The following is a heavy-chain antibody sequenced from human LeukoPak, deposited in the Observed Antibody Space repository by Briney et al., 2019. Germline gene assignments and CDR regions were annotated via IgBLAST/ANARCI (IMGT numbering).Heavy chain of an antibody. J-gene: IGHJ3*02. CDR2: IYTSGST. V-gene: IGHV4-61*02. CDR1: GGSISSGSYY. Sequence: SETLSLTCTVSGGSISSGSYYWSWIRQPAGKGLEWIGRIYTSGSTNYNPSLKSRVTISVDTSKNQFSLRLSSVTAADTAVYYCARFKLRATYGSGNYYLYNGFDIWGQGTMVTVSS. D-gene: IGHD3-10*01. CDR3: ARFKLRATYGSGNYYLYNGFDI.